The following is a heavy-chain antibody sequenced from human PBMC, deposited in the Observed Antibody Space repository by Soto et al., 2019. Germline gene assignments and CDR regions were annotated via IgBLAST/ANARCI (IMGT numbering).Heavy chain of an antibody. J-gene: IGHJ3*02. CDR3: ASSSGLGAFDI. CDR2: IIPILGIA. V-gene: IGHV1-69*02. CDR1: GGTFSSYT. Sequence: ASVKVSCKASGGTFSSYTISWVRQAPGQGLEWMGRIIPILGIANYAQKFQGRVTITADKSTSTAYMELSSLRSEDTAVYYCASSSGLGAFDIWGQGTMVTVSS. D-gene: IGHD3-9*01.